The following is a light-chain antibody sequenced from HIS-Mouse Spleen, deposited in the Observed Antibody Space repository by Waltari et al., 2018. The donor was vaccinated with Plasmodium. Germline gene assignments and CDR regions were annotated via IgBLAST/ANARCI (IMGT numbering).Light chain of an antibody. CDR2: GAS. CDR3: QQYNNWSFT. V-gene: IGKV3-15*01. J-gene: IGKJ3*01. CDR1: QSVSSN. Sequence: EIVMTQSPATLSVSPGERATLSCRASQSVSSNLAWYQQKPGQAPRLLVYGASTRATSIPARLICSGSGTDVTLTISSLQSEDVAVYYCQQYNNWSFTFGPGTKVDIK.